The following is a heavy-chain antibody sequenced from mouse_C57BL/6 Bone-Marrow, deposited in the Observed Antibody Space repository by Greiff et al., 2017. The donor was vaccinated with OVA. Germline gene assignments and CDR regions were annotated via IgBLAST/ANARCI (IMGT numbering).Heavy chain of an antibody. Sequence: QVHVKQSGAELVRPGASVKLSCKASGYTFTDYYINWVKQRPGQGLEWIARIYPGSGNTYYNEKFKGKATLTAEKSSSTAYMQLSSLTSEDSAVYFCARWYYGSYYYAMDYWGQGTSVTVSS. V-gene: IGHV1-76*01. J-gene: IGHJ4*01. D-gene: IGHD1-1*01. CDR2: IYPGSGNT. CDR3: ARWYYGSYYYAMDY. CDR1: GYTFTDYY.